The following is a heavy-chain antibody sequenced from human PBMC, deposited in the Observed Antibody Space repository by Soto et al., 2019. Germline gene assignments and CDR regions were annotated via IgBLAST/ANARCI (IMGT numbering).Heavy chain of an antibody. CDR2: IWYDGSNK. Sequence: QVQLVESGGGVVQPGRSLRLSCAASGFTFSSYGMHWVRQAPGKGLEWVAVIWYDGSNKYYADSVKGRFTISRDNSKNTLYLQMNSLRAEDTAVYYCARAPVGARRDYYYGMDVWGQGTTVTVSS. CDR1: GFTFSSYG. V-gene: IGHV3-33*01. D-gene: IGHD1-26*01. J-gene: IGHJ6*02. CDR3: ARAPVGARRDYYYGMDV.